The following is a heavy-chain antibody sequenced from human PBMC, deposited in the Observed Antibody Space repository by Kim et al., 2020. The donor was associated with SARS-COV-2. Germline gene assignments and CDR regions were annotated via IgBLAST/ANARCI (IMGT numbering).Heavy chain of an antibody. V-gene: IGHV1-2*04. D-gene: IGHD3-22*01. CDR1: GYTFTGYY. CDR2: INPNSGGT. CDR3: ARDPDSSGHCMDV. Sequence: ASVKVSCKASGYTFTGYYMHWVRQAPGQGLEWMGWINPNSGGTNYAQKFQGWVTMTRDTSISTAYMELSRLRSDDTAVYYCARDPDSSGHCMDVWGQGTTVTVSS. J-gene: IGHJ6*02.